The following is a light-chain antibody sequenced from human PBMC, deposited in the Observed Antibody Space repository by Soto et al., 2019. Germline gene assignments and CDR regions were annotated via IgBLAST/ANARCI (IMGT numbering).Light chain of an antibody. Sequence: QPVLTQPASVSGSPGQSITISCTGTSSDVGGYNYVSWYQQHPGKAPKLMIYDVSNRPSGVSNRFSGSKSGNTASLTISGLQAEDEADYYCSSYTITTPVVFGGGTKVTVL. CDR2: DVS. CDR1: SSDVGGYNY. J-gene: IGLJ2*01. CDR3: SSYTITTPVV. V-gene: IGLV2-14*01.